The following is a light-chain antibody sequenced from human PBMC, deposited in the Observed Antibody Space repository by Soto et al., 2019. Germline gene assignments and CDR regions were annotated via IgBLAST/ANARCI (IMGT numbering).Light chain of an antibody. CDR2: LAS. V-gene: IGKV1-39*01. J-gene: IGKJ4*01. CDR1: QKIHNF. CDR3: QQTLSNPRT. Sequence: DIQMTQSPSPLSASLGDRVTVTCRASQKIHNFVSWYQQKPGQAPKLLIFLASTLESGVPSRFGGSGSGTDFTLTISDLQPEDVATYYCQQTLSNPRTFGGGTKVHI.